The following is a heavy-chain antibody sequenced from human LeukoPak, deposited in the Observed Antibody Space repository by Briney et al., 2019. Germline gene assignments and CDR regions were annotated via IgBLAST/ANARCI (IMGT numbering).Heavy chain of an antibody. V-gene: IGHV3-23*01. CDR3: AKSLGPISNIAARPLDY. CDR1: GFTFSSFA. CDR2: IGAGGVTT. Sequence: GGSLRLSCAASGFTFSSFAMSWVRQAPGKGLEWVSAIGAGGVTTYYADSVKGRFTISRDNSKNTLYLQMSSLRAEDTALYYCAKSLGPISNIAARPLDYRGLGTLVTVSS. D-gene: IGHD6-6*01. J-gene: IGHJ4*02.